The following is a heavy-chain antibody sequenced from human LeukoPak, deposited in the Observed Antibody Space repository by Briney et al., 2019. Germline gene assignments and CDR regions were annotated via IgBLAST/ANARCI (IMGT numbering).Heavy chain of an antibody. D-gene: IGHD1-26*01. CDR1: GFTFSSYA. V-gene: IGHV3-23*01. CDR2: IGGSGGST. Sequence: LPGGSLRLSCAASGFTFSSYAMSWVRQAPGKGLEWVSAIGGSGGSTYYADSVKGRFTISRDNSKNTLYLQMNSLRAEDTAVYYCAKARGGIFPLYYYGMDVWGQGTTVTVSS. J-gene: IGHJ6*02. CDR3: AKARGGIFPLYYYGMDV.